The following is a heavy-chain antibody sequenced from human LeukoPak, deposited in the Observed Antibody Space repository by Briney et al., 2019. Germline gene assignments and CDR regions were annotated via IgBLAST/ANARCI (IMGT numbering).Heavy chain of an antibody. Sequence: SETLSLTCTVSGGSISSGGYYWSWIRQHPGKGLEWIGYIYYSGSTYYNPSLKSRVTISVDTSKNQFSLKLNSVTAADTAVYYCARDGYGDLDAFDIWGQGTMVTVSS. CDR3: ARDGYGDLDAFDI. CDR1: GGSISSGGYY. V-gene: IGHV4-31*03. D-gene: IGHD4-17*01. CDR2: IYYSGST. J-gene: IGHJ3*02.